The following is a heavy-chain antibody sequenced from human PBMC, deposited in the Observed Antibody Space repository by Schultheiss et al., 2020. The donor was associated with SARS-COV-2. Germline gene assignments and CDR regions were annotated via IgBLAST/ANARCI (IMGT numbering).Heavy chain of an antibody. CDR3: ARASTMVQGVVYYGMDV. CDR1: GYTFTSYY. Sequence: ASVKVSCKASGYTFTSYYMHWVRQAPGQGLEWMGWMNPNSGNTGYAQKFQGRVTMTTDTSTSTAYMELRSLRSDDTAVYYCARASTMVQGVVYYGMDVWGQGTTVTVSS. CDR2: MNPNSGNT. V-gene: IGHV1-8*02. J-gene: IGHJ6*02. D-gene: IGHD3-10*01.